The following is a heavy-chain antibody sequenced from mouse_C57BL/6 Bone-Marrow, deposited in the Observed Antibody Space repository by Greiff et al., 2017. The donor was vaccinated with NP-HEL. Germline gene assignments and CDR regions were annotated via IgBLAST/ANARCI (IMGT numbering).Heavy chain of an antibody. J-gene: IGHJ2*01. V-gene: IGHV14-4*01. CDR1: GFNIKDDY. CDR3: TVFDY. CDR2: VDPENGDT. Sequence: VQLQQSGAELVRPGASVKLSCTASGFNIKDDYMHWVKQRPDQGLEWIGWVDPENGDTEYASPFPGKATITADTSSNTDYLQRSSLTSEDTAVYYCTVFDYWGQGTTLTVSA.